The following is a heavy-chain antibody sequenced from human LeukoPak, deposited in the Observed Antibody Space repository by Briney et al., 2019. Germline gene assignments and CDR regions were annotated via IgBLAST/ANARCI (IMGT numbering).Heavy chain of an antibody. J-gene: IGHJ4*02. D-gene: IGHD3-10*01. CDR1: GASISDYY. CDR2: IYYSGST. V-gene: IGHV4-59*08. CDR3: ASVYYYGSGSYFDY. Sequence: SETLSLTCTVSGASISDYYWNWIRQPPGKGLEWIGYIYYSGSTNYNPSLKSRVIISVDTSKNQFCLKLSSVTAADTAVYYCASVYYYGSGSYFDYWGQGTLVTVSS.